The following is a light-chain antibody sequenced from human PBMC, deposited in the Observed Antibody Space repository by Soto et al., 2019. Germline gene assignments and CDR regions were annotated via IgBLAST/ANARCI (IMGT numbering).Light chain of an antibody. CDR2: AAS. V-gene: IGKV1-6*01. CDR1: QGIRSA. Sequence: AIQLTQSPSSLSASEGDRVTITCRASQGIRSALGWYQQKPGKVPKLLIYAASTLQSGVPSRFSGSGSGTDFTLTISSLQPEDFATYYCLLDFSYFWAFGQGTKVDIK. CDR3: LLDFSYFWA. J-gene: IGKJ1*01.